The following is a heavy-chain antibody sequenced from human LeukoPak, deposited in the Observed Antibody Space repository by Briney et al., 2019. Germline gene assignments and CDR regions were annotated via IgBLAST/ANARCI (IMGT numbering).Heavy chain of an antibody. J-gene: IGHJ6*04. Sequence: GGSLRLSCAASGFTFSSYEMNWVPDAPGKGLGWGSYISSSGSNIYYEDSVKGRFTISRDNAKNSLYLQMNSMRAEDTAVYYCAELGITMIGGVWGKGTTVTISS. CDR2: ISSSGSNI. CDR1: GFTFSSYE. CDR3: AELGITMIGGV. V-gene: IGHV3-48*03. D-gene: IGHD3-10*02.